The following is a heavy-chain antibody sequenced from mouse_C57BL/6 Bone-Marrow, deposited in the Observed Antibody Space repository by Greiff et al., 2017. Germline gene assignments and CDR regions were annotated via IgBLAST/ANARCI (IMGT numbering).Heavy chain of an antibody. D-gene: IGHD1-1*01. J-gene: IGHJ3*01. CDR2: IYPGSGST. CDR3: ARRYYGSSSVAY. V-gene: IGHV1-55*01. CDR1: GYTFTSYW. Sequence: QVQLQQPGAELVKPGASVKMSCKASGYTFTSYWITWVKQRPGQGLEWIGEIYPGSGSTNYNEKFKSKATLTVDTSSSTAYMQLSSLTSEDSAVYYCARRYYGSSSVAYWGQGTLVTVSA.